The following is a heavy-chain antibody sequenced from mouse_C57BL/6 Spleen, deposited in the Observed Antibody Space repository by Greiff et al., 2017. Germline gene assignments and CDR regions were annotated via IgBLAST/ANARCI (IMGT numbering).Heavy chain of an antibody. J-gene: IGHJ2*01. CDR1: GYTFTSYW. V-gene: IGHV1-64*01. CDR2: IHPNSGST. Sequence: VQLQQPGAELVKPGASVKLSCKASGYTFTSYWMHWVKQRPGQGLEWIGMIHPNSGSTNYNEKFKSKATLTVDKSSSTAYMQLSSLTSEDSAVYYCADLYDYYYFDYWGQGTTLTVSS. CDR3: ADLYDYYYFDY. D-gene: IGHD2-4*01.